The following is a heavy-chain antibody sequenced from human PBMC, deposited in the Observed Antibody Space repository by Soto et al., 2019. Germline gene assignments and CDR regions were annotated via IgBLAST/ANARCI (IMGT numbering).Heavy chain of an antibody. D-gene: IGHD2-8*01. Sequence: SETLSLTCTVSGTSISGYYWIWIRQPPGKGLEWIANIHYSGTTNYNPSLASRVTLSVDTSKNQFSLKMTSVTAADRAMYFCARYNSYAIDYWGRGTLVNVSS. J-gene: IGHJ4*02. CDR2: IHYSGTT. CDR3: ARYNSYAIDY. CDR1: GTSISGYY. V-gene: IGHV4-59*01.